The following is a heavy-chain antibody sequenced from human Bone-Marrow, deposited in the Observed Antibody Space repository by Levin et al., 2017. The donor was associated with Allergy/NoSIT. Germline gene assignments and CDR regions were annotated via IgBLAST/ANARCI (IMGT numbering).Heavy chain of an antibody. D-gene: IGHD6-19*01. CDR3: AREIPVTGHSGDFDC. CDR1: GFTFRTYT. Sequence: GESLKISCAASGFTFRTYTMNWVRQAPGKGLEWLSSIGGTDGWLNYADSVKGRFTTSRDNAKNALYLQMNNLKAEDTAVYYCAREIPVTGHSGDFDCWGQGTLVTVS. V-gene: IGHV3-21*01. CDR2: IGGTDGWL. J-gene: IGHJ4*02.